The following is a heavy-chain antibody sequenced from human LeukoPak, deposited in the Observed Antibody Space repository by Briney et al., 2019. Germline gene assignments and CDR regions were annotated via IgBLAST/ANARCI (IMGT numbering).Heavy chain of an antibody. CDR2: ISSSSRYI. V-gene: IGHV3-21*01. CDR3: AELGITMIGGV. J-gene: IGHJ6*04. CDR1: GFTFSSYS. Sequence: GGSLRLSCAASGFTFSSYSMNWVGQAPGKGLEWVSSISSSSRYIYYADSVKGRFTISRDNAKNSLYLQMNSLRAEDTAVYYCAELGITMIGGVWGKGTTVTISS. D-gene: IGHD3-10*02.